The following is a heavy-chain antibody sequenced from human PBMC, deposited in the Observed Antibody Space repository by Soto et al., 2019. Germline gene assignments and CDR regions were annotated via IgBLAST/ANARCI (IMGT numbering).Heavy chain of an antibody. J-gene: IGHJ4*02. Sequence: PGGSLRLSCAASGFTFSSYTMSWVRQAPGKGLEWVSSISGSGGSTYYGDSVKGRFTISRDNSKDTLYLQMNSLRAEDTAVYYCLLMVRGLLGFDYWGLGTLVTVSS. V-gene: IGHV3-23*01. CDR2: ISGSGGST. CDR3: LLMVRGLLGFDY. CDR1: GFTFSSYT. D-gene: IGHD3-10*01.